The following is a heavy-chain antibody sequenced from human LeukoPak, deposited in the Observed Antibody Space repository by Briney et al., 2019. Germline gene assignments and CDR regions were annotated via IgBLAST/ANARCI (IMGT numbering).Heavy chain of an antibody. V-gene: IGHV3-30-3*01. CDR3: ARRPKGSGSYSDAFDI. CDR2: ISYDGSNK. D-gene: IGHD3-10*01. Sequence: PGRSLRLSCAASGFTFSSYAMHWVRQAPGKGLEWVAVISYDGSNKYYADSVKGRFTISRDNSKNTLYLQMNSLRAEDTAVYYCARRPKGSGSYSDAFDIWGQGTMVTVSS. CDR1: GFTFSSYA. J-gene: IGHJ3*02.